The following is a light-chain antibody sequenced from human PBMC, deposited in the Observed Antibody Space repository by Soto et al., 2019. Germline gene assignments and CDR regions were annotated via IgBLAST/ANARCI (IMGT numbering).Light chain of an antibody. CDR3: QQYNSYSPPT. V-gene: IGKV1-5*03. Sequence: DIQMTQSPSTLSASIGDRVTITCRASQSISSWLAWYQQKPGKAPKLRIYKASNLESGVPSRFSGSGSGTEFTLTISSLQPDDFATYYCQQYNSYSPPTFGGGTKVEIK. CDR1: QSISSW. J-gene: IGKJ4*01. CDR2: KAS.